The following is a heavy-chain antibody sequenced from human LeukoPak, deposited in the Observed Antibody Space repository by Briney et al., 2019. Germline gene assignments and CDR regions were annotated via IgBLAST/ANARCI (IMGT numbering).Heavy chain of an antibody. CDR3: ARDPSGIAVAGFV. D-gene: IGHD6-19*01. CDR2: IYHSGST. J-gene: IGHJ3*01. V-gene: IGHV4-38-2*02. Sequence: PSETLSLTCVVSGYSISSGYYWGWIRQPPGKGLEWIGGIYHSGSTYYNPSLKSRVTISVDTSKNQFSLKVSSVTAADTAVYYCARDPSGIAVAGFVWGQGTMVTVSS. CDR1: GYSISSGYY.